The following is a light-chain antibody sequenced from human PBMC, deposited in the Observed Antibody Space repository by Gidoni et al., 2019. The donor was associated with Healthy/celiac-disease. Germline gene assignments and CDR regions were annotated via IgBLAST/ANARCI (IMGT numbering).Light chain of an antibody. CDR3: SSYTSSSIVV. CDR1: SSDVGGYNY. V-gene: IGLV2-14*03. J-gene: IGLJ2*01. Sequence: QSALTQHASVSGFPGQSITISCTGTSSDVGGYNYVSWYQQHPGKAPKLMIYDVSTRPSGVSNRFSGSKSGNTASLTISGLQAEDEADYYCSSYTSSSIVVFGGGTKLTVL. CDR2: DVS.